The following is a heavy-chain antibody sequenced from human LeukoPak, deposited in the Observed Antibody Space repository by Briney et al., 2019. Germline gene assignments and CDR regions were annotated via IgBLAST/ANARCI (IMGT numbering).Heavy chain of an antibody. CDR3: ARSPEAYDSCGCDY. CDR1: GDSVSSNSAA. Sequence: SQTLSLTCAISGDSVSSNSAAWNWIRQSPSRGLEWLGRTYYRSKWFNDYALSVKSRITINPDTTKNQFSLQLNSVTPEDTAVYYCARSPEAYDSCGCDYWGQGTLVTVSS. V-gene: IGHV6-1*01. CDR2: TYYRSKWFN. D-gene: IGHD3-22*01. J-gene: IGHJ4*02.